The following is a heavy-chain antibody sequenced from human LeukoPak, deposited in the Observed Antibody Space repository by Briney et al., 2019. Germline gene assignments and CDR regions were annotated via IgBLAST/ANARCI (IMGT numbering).Heavy chain of an antibody. CDR2: IYYSGST. V-gene: IGHV4-59*01. Sequence: SETLSLTCTVSGGSISSYYWSWIREPPGKGLEWIGHIYYSGSTNYNPSLKSRVTISIDTSKNQFSLKLSSVTAADTAVYYCARTAYARFFDLWGRGTLVTVSS. CDR3: ARTAYARFFDL. J-gene: IGHJ2*01. D-gene: IGHD2-21*01. CDR1: GGSISSYY.